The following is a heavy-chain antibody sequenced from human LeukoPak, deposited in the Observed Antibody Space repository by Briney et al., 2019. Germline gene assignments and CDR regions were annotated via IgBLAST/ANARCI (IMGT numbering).Heavy chain of an antibody. CDR1: GCTFSSHL. CDR3: ERDFAESYAMDV. CDR2: SNSGSSAI. V-gene: IGHV3-48*04. D-gene: IGHD2-21*01. J-gene: IGHJ6*02. Sequence: GGALRLSCAASGCTFSSHLMSWVRQAAGGGVEWISYSNSGSSAIYYADSVKRRFTISRDNPNHSLYLQINTLRADDAAVYYCERDFAESYAMDVWGQGTTVIVSS.